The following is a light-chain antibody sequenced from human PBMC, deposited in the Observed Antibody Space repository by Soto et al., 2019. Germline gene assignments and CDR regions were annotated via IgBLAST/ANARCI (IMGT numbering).Light chain of an antibody. CDR3: ATWYTSLSAVV. Sequence: QSVLTQPPSASGTPGQTVTISCSGSSSNVGNNYISWYQQLPRTGPKLLIHYNNKRPSGIPDRISGSTSGTSATLDITGLHKGDEAAYYCATWYTSLSAVVFGGGTKVTVL. CDR1: SSNVGNNY. CDR2: YNN. J-gene: IGLJ1*01. V-gene: IGLV1-51*01.